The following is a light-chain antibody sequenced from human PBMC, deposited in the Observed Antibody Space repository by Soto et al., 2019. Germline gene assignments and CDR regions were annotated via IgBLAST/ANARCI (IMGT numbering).Light chain of an antibody. V-gene: IGKV3D-15*01. CDR2: GSS. CDR1: QSVSSN. CDR3: QQYNNWPQT. J-gene: IGKJ4*02. Sequence: EIVMTQSPATLSVSPGERATLSCRASQSVSSNLAWYQQKPGQAPRLLIYGSSTRATGVPARFSGGGSGTEFTLTISSLQSEDSAVYYCQQYNNWPQTFGGGTKVDIK.